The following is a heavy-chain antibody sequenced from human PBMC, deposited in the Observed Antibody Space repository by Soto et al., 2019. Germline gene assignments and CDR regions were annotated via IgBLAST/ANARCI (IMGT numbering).Heavy chain of an antibody. CDR1: GYTFTSYD. Sequence: ASVKVSCKASGYTFTSYDINWVRQATGQGLEWMGWMNPNSGNTGYAQKFQGRVTMTRNTSRSTAYMELSSLRSEDTAVYYCAREAGYYGSGSYYYYYYGMDVWGQGTTVTVSS. CDR2: MNPNSGNT. V-gene: IGHV1-8*01. CDR3: AREAGYYGSGSYYYYYYGMDV. D-gene: IGHD3-10*01. J-gene: IGHJ6*02.